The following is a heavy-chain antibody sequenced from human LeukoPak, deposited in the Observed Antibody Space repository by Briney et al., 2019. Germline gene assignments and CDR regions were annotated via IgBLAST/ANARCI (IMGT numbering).Heavy chain of an antibody. J-gene: IGHJ4*02. CDR3: ANLLRWEPY. D-gene: IGHD4-23*01. V-gene: IGHV3-48*01. Sequence: GGSLRLSCAASGLTISSYSMNWVRQAPGKGLQWVSYISSSSSTIYYADSVKGRFTISRDNAKNTLYLQMNSLRAEDTAVYYCANLLRWEPYWGQGALVTVSS. CDR1: GLTISSYS. CDR2: ISSSSSTI.